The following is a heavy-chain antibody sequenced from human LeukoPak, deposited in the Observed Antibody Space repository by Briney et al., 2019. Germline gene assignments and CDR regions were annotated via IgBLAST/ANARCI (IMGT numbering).Heavy chain of an antibody. CDR1: GDSISNYY. CDR2: INTSANT. J-gene: IGHJ6*04. Sequence: SETLSLTCTVSGDSISNYYWTWIRQSARKGLQWIGRINTSANTNYNPYLKSRVTMSLDTSKNPFSLNLSSVTAADTAVYYCARERLGFRVDVWGKGTTVTVSS. V-gene: IGHV4-4*07. D-gene: IGHD3-10*01. CDR3: ARERLGFRVDV.